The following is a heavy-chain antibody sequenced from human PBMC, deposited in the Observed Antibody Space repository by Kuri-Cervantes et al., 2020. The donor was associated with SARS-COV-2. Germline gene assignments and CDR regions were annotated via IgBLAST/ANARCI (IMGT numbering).Heavy chain of an antibody. CDR1: GFTFSSYS. J-gene: IGHJ6*03. V-gene: IGHV3-23*01. D-gene: IGHD1-1*01. CDR2: ISGSGGST. Sequence: GESLKTSCAASGFTFSSYSMNWVRQAAGKGLEWLSAISGSGGSTYYADSVKGRFTISRDNSKNTLYLQMNSLRAEDTAVYYCAKIAGTDGYYYSYMDVWGKGPTVTVSS. CDR3: AKIAGTDGYYYSYMDV.